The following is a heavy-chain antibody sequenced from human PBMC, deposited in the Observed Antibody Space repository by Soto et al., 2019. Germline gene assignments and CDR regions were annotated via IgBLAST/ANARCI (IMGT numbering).Heavy chain of an antibody. D-gene: IGHD3-9*01. CDR3: ARDGFGFVTGYPYGMDV. CDR1: GFTFVDYY. Sequence: WGSLRLSCAASGFTFVDYYIIFIRHSPCKWREWVSYISSSGSTIYYADSVKGRFTISRDNAKNSLYLQMNSLRAEDTAVYYCARDGFGFVTGYPYGMDVWGQGTTVTVSS. V-gene: IGHV3-11*01. J-gene: IGHJ6*02. CDR2: ISSSGSTI.